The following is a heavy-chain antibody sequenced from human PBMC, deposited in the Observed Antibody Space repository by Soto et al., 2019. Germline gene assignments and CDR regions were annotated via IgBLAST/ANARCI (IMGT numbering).Heavy chain of an antibody. CDR2: ISYDGSNK. Sequence: GGSLRLSCAASGFTFSSYGMHWVRQAPGKGLEWVAVISYDGSNKYYADSVKGRFTISRDNSKNTLYLQMNSLRAEDTAVYYCAKDQSGRYCSSTSCYVSDYWGQGTLVTVSS. D-gene: IGHD2-2*01. CDR1: GFTFSSYG. J-gene: IGHJ4*02. V-gene: IGHV3-30*18. CDR3: AKDQSGRYCSSTSCYVSDY.